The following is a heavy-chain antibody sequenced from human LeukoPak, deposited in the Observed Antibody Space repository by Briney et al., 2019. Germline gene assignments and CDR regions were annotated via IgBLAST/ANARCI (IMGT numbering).Heavy chain of an antibody. CDR3: ATYTHWVAGDV. J-gene: IGHJ6*02. CDR2: ISSSGSTI. CDR1: GFTFSDYY. V-gene: IGHV3-11*04. Sequence: GGSLRLSCAASGFTFSDYYMSWIRQAPGKGLEWVSYISSSGSTIYYADSVKGRFTISRDNAKNSLYLQMSSLRPEDTAVYYCATYTHWVAGDVWGQGTTVTVSS. D-gene: IGHD3-16*01.